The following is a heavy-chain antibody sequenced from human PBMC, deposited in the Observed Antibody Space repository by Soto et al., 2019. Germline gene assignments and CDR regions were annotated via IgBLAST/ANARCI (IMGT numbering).Heavy chain of an antibody. V-gene: IGHV3-48*01. J-gene: IGHJ4*02. Sequence: EVQLVESGGGLVQPGGSLRLSCVASGFTFNSYSMNWVRQAPGKGLEWISYINSGSTSVFYADSVKGRFTISRDNAKNPLYLQMNSLRAEDTAVYYCASSASPDAYWGQGTLVTVSS. CDR2: INSGSTSV. CDR1: GFTFNSYS. CDR3: ASSASPDAY. D-gene: IGHD1-26*01.